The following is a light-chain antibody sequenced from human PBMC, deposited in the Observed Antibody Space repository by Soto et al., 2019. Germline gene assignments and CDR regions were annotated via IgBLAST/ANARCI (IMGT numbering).Light chain of an antibody. CDR1: QSVSSSY. CDR2: GAS. CDR3: QQYGSSLIFN. Sequence: EIVLTQSPGTLSLSPGERATLSCRASQSVSSSYLAWYQQKPGQAPRLLIYGASSRATGIPDRFSGSGSGPDFTLTISRLEPEDFAVYYCQQYGSSLIFNFGPGTKVDIK. V-gene: IGKV3-20*01. J-gene: IGKJ3*01.